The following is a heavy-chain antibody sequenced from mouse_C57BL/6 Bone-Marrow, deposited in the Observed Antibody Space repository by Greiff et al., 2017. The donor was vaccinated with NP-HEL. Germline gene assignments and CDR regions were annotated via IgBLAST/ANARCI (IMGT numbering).Heavy chain of an antibody. V-gene: IGHV1-7*01. J-gene: IGHJ4*01. CDR3: ARPLIYYYGSSCDAMDY. CDR1: GYTFTSYW. CDR2: INPSSGYT. Sequence: VQLQQSGAEPAKPGASVKLSCKASGYTFTSYWMHWVKQRPGQGLEWIGYINPSSGYTKYNQKFKDKATLTADKSSSTAYMQLSSLTYEDSAVYYCARPLIYYYGSSCDAMDYWGQGTSVTVSS. D-gene: IGHD1-1*01.